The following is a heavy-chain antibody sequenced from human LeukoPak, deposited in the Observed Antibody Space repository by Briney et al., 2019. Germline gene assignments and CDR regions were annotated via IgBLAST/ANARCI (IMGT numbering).Heavy chain of an antibody. CDR3: ARDRWELEGWFDP. J-gene: IGHJ5*02. V-gene: IGHV3-53*01. Sequence: PGGSLRLSCAASGFTVSSNYMSWVRQAPGKGLEWVSVIYSGGSTYYADSVKGRFTISRDNSKNTLYLQMNSLRAEDTAVYYCARDRWELEGWFDPWGQGTLVTVSS. D-gene: IGHD1-26*01. CDR2: IYSGGST. CDR1: GFTVSSNY.